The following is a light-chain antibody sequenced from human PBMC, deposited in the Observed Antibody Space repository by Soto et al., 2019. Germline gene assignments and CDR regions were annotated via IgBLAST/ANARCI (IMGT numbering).Light chain of an antibody. J-gene: IGLJ2*01. V-gene: IGLV2-11*01. Sequence: QSALTQPRSVSGSPGQSVTISCTGTSSDVGGYNYVSWYQQHPGKAPKLMIYDVSQRPSGVPDRFSGSKSGNTASLTIAGLQADYEADYYGWSYAGTYTIFGGGTKLTVL. CDR2: DVS. CDR3: WSYAGTYTI. CDR1: SSDVGGYNY.